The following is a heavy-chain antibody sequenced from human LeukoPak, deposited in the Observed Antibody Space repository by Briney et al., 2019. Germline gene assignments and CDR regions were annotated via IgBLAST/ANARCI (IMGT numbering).Heavy chain of an antibody. CDR3: ARDREWLRFAFDI. CDR1: GGSISSGSYY. CDR2: IYSSGST. V-gene: IGHV4-61*02. Sequence: TASETLSLTCTVSGGSISSGSYYWSWIRQPAGKGLEWIGRIYSSGSTNYNPSLKSRVTISVDTSKNQFSLKLTSVTAADTAVYYCARDREWLRFAFDIWGQGTKVTVSS. J-gene: IGHJ3*02. D-gene: IGHD5-12*01.